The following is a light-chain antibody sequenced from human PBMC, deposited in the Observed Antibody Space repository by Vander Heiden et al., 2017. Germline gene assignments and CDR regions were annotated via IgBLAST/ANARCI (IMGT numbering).Light chain of an antibody. CDR1: SSDVVGYNY. CDR3: SSYTSSSIYVV. V-gene: IGLV2-14*03. CDR2: DVS. J-gene: IGLJ2*01. Sequence: QSALTQPASVSGSPGQSITISCTGTSSDVVGYNYVSWYQQHPGTAPNLMIYDVSNRPSGVSNRFSGSKSGNTASLTISGLQAEDEADYYCSSYTSSSIYVVFGGGTKLTVL.